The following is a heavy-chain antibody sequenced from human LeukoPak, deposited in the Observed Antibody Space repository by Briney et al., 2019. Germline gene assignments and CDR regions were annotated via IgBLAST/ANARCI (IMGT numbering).Heavy chain of an antibody. J-gene: IGHJ4*02. CDR2: INPNSGGT. CDR3: ARGFSSWYLSPYYLEY. CDR1: GYTFTGYY. Sequence: ASVKVSCKASGYTFTGYYMHWVRQAPGQALEWMGWINPNSGGTNYAQKFQGRVTMTRDTSITTAYMELSRLRSDGTAVYYCARGFSSWYLSPYYLEYCGQGTPVTVSS. V-gene: IGHV1-2*02. D-gene: IGHD6-13*01.